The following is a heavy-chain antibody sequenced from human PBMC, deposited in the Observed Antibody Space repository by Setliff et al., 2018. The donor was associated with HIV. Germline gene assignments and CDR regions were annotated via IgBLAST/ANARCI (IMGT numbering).Heavy chain of an antibody. Sequence: LRLSCAASGFTFSSYWMHWVRQAPGKGLVWVFGMNTDGSSTRYADSVKDRFTISRDNAKNMLYLQMNSLSADDTAVYYCVRGSGYYYFDNWGQGALVTVSS. CDR2: MNTDGSST. CDR1: GFTFSSYW. D-gene: IGHD3-22*01. J-gene: IGHJ4*02. V-gene: IGHV3-74*01. CDR3: VRGSGYYYFDN.